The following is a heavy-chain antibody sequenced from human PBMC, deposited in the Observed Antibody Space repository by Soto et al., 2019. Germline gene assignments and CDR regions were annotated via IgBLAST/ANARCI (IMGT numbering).Heavy chain of an antibody. J-gene: IGHJ6*02. CDR2: IYHSGST. D-gene: IGHD3-9*01. Sequence: SETLSLTCAVSGYSISSGYYWGWIRQPPGKGLEWIGSIYHSGSTYYNPSLKSRVTISVDTSKNQFSLKLSSVTAADTAVYYCAREQGILTGYDYYYYGMDVWGQGTTVTVSS. V-gene: IGHV4-38-2*02. CDR1: GYSISSGYY. CDR3: AREQGILTGYDYYYYGMDV.